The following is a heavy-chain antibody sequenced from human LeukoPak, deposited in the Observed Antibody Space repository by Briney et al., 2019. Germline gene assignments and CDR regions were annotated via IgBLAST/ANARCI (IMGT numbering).Heavy chain of an antibody. CDR1: GCSISSGYY. CDR3: ARGYSSGWYGGY. V-gene: IGHV4-38-2*02. CDR2: IYHSGST. D-gene: IGHD6-19*01. Sequence: SETLSLTCTVSGCSISSGYYWGWTRQPPGKGLEWIGSIYHSGSTYYNPSLKSRVTISVDTSKNQFSLKLSSVTAADTAVYYCARGYSSGWYGGYWGQGTLVTVSS. J-gene: IGHJ4*02.